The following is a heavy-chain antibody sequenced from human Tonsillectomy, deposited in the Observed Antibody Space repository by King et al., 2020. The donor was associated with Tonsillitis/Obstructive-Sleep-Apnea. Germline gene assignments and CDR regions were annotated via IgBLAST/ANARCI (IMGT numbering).Heavy chain of an antibody. J-gene: IGHJ4*02. D-gene: IGHD3-3*01. CDR2: IYPGDSDT. CDR3: ARTNRTELEWLFYFDY. V-gene: IGHV5-51*01. CDR1: GYRFTSYW. Sequence: VQLVESGAEVKKPGESLKISCKGSGYRFTSYWIGWVRQMTGKGLEWMGIIYPGDSDTRYSPSFQGQVTISADKSISTAYLQWSSLKASDTAMYYCARTNRTELEWLFYFDYWGQGTLVTVSS.